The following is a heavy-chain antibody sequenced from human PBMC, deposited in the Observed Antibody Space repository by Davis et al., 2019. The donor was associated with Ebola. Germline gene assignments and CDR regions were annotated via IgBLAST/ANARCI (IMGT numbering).Heavy chain of an antibody. J-gene: IGHJ6*04. CDR1: GYTFTSYG. D-gene: IGHD6-6*01. CDR2: ISAYNGNT. Sequence: ASVKVSCKASGYTFTSYGISWVRQAPGQGLEWMGWISAYNGNTNYAQKLQGRVTMTTDTSTSTAYMELRSLRSEDTAVYYCARPSSIAALYGMDVWGKGTTVTVSS. CDR3: ARPSSIAALYGMDV. V-gene: IGHV1-18*01.